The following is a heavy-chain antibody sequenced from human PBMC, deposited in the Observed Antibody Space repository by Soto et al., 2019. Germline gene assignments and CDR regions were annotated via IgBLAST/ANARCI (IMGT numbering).Heavy chain of an antibody. V-gene: IGHV3-23*01. Sequence: PGGSLRLSCAASGFTFSDFWLHWVRQTPGKGLVWVSPISGSGGSTYHADSVKGRFTISRDNSKNTLYLQMNSLRAEDTAVYYCAKCSGGSCQRPYNWFDPWGQGTLVTVSS. D-gene: IGHD2-15*01. CDR2: ISGSGGST. J-gene: IGHJ5*02. CDR1: GFTFSDFW. CDR3: AKCSGGSCQRPYNWFDP.